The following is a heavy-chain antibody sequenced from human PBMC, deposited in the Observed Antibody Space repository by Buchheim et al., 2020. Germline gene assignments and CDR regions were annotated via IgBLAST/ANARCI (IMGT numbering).Heavy chain of an antibody. CDR2: INHSGST. Sequence: QVQLLQWGAGLLKPSETLSLTCAVYGGSFSGYYWTWIRQPPGKGLEWIGEINHSGSTNYSPSLKSRVTISVDTSKNQFSFKLRSVTAADTASYYCARVFDSGRYPENYYGLDVWGQGTT. CDR1: GGSFSGYY. D-gene: IGHD1-26*01. J-gene: IGHJ6*02. V-gene: IGHV4-34*01. CDR3: ARVFDSGRYPENYYGLDV.